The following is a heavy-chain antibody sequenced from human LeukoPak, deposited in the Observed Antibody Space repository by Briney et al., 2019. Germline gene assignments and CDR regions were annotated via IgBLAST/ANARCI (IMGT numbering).Heavy chain of an antibody. D-gene: IGHD6-6*01. V-gene: IGHV3-30*04. CDR1: GFTFSSYA. Sequence: GGSLRPSCAASGFTFSSYAMHWVRQAPGKGLEWVAVISYDGSNKYYADSVKGRFTISRDNSKNTLYLQMNSLRAEDTAVYYCARDPLAARMGAYYYYYYMDVWGKGTTVTVSS. J-gene: IGHJ6*03. CDR3: ARDPLAARMGAYYYYYYMDV. CDR2: ISYDGSNK.